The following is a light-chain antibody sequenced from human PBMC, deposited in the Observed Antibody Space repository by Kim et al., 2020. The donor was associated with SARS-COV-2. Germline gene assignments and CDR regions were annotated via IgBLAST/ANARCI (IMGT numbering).Light chain of an antibody. CDR3: QQYGSSPRT. Sequence: PGERAPLSCRASQSVSSSYLAWYQQKPGQAPRLLIYGASSRATGIPDRFSGSGSGTDFTLTISRLEPEDFAVYYCQQYGSSPRTFGQGTRLEIK. V-gene: IGKV3-20*01. J-gene: IGKJ5*01. CDR1: QSVSSSY. CDR2: GAS.